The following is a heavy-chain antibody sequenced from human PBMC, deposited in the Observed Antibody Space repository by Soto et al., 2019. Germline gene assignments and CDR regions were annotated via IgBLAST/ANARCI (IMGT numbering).Heavy chain of an antibody. CDR3: SGAESPDTAYFSLY. V-gene: IGHV3-30*03. Sequence: PGGSLRLSCAASGFTFSNYAMHWVRQAPGKGLEWVALTSYDGNNEYYTDSVKGRFTISRDNSKNTLFLQMNSLNIEDSAVYYCSGAESPDTAYFSLYWGQGTPVTVSS. D-gene: IGHD1-26*01. CDR2: TSYDGNNE. J-gene: IGHJ4*02. CDR1: GFTFSNYA.